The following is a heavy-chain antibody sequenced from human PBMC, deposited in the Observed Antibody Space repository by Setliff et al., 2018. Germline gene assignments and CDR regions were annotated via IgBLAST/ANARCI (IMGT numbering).Heavy chain of an antibody. D-gene: IGHD3-3*01. CDR2: INSDGSST. CDR3: ARDGGLLQFLEWSRSYMDV. J-gene: IGHJ6*03. CDR1: GFTFSSYW. Sequence: PGGSLRLSCAASGFTFSSYWMHWVRQAPGKGLVWVSRINSDGSSTSYADSVKGRSTISRDNAKNTLYLQMNSLRAEDTAVYYCARDGGLLQFLEWSRSYMDVWGKGTTVTVSS. V-gene: IGHV3-74*01.